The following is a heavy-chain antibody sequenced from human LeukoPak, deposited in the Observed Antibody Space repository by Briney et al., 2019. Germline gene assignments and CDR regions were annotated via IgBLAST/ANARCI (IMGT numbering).Heavy chain of an antibody. CDR3: ARECYYDTSGHSQN. CDR1: GFTFSSFG. J-gene: IGHJ4*02. V-gene: IGHV3-23*01. D-gene: IGHD3-22*01. Sequence: GGSLRLSCAASGFTFSSFGMAWVRQAPGKGLEWVSGVTGSGGVTHYADSVRGRFTISRDNSNNTLYLLMNSLRAEDTAVYFCARECYYDTSGHSQNWGQGTQVTVSS. CDR2: VTGSGGVT.